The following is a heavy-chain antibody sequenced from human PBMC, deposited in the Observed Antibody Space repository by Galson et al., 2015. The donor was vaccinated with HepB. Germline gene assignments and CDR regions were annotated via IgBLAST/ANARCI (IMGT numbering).Heavy chain of an antibody. V-gene: IGHV3-11*01. J-gene: IGHJ4*02. Sequence: SLRLSCAASGFTFGDYYMSWIRQAPGKGLEWVSYISSSGSTIYYADSVKGRFTISRDNAKNSLYLQMNSLRAEDTAVYYCARVLADSGYDDYFDYWGQGTLVTVSS. D-gene: IGHD5-12*01. CDR3: ARVLADSGYDDYFDY. CDR1: GFTFGDYY. CDR2: ISSSGSTI.